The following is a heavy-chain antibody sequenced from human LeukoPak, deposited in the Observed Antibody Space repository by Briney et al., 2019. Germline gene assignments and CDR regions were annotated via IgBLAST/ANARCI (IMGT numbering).Heavy chain of an antibody. CDR2: IRSTANGYAT. Sequence: GGSLRLSCAASGFTFSGSALHWVRQASGKGLEWVGRIRSTANGYATAYAASVKGRFTISRDNSKNTLYLQLNSLRGEDSAVYYCVKGVYPGIAAGYYNYWGQGTLVTVSS. D-gene: IGHD6-13*01. CDR3: VKGVYPGIAAGYYNY. V-gene: IGHV3-73*01. CDR1: GFTFSGSA. J-gene: IGHJ4*02.